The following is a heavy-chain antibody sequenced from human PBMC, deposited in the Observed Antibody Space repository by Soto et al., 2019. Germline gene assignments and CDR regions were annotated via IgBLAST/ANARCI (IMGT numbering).Heavy chain of an antibody. CDR1: EFTFSTYS. D-gene: IGHD1-26*01. J-gene: IGHJ4*02. Sequence: EVQLVESGGGLVQPGGSLRLSCAAPEFTFSTYSMNWVRQAPGKGLEWVSYISSRSSTTYYADSVKGRFTIPSDNAKNSLYLQMNSLRDEDTAVYYCARGTASGSYLFDYWGQGTLVTVSS. V-gene: IGHV3-48*02. CDR2: ISSRSSTT. CDR3: ARGTASGSYLFDY.